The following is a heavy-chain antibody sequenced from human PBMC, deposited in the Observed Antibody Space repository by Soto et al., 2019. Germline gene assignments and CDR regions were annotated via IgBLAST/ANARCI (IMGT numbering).Heavy chain of an antibody. D-gene: IGHD3-22*01. J-gene: IGHJ4*02. CDR2: ISTSWST. Sequence: SETLSLTCTVSGGSISSYYWSWIRQPAGKGLEWIGRISTSWSTNYNPSLKSRVTMSVDTSKNQFSLKLSSVIAADTAVYYCAREQYYYDSSGFLMDYWGQGTLVTVSS. CDR3: AREQYYYDSSGFLMDY. CDR1: GGSISSYY. V-gene: IGHV4-4*07.